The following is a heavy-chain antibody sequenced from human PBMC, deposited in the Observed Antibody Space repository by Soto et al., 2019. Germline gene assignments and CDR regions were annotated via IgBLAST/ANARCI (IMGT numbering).Heavy chain of an antibody. CDR2: IYYSGST. J-gene: IGHJ6*02. D-gene: IGHD1-1*01. Sequence: QVQLQESGPGLVKPSQTLSLTCTVSGGSISSGDYYWSWIRQPPGKGLEWIGYIYYSGSTYYNPSLNRRVPISVHTSKNQFSLKLSSVTAADTAVYYGARDKEYAGTPPGYGMDVWGQGTTVTVSS. CDR3: ARDKEYAGTPPGYGMDV. CDR1: GGSISSGDYY. V-gene: IGHV4-30-4*01.